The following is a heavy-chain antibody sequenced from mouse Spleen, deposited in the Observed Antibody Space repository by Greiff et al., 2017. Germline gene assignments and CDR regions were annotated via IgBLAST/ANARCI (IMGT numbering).Heavy chain of an antibody. CDR3: ARYLHGAFAY. D-gene: IGHD1-2*01. J-gene: IGHJ3*01. CDR2: ISTYYGDA. V-gene: IGHV1-67*01. CDR1: GYTFTDYA. Sequence: QVQLKQPGAELVKPGASVKLSCKGSGYTFTDYAMHWVKQSHAKSLEWIGVISTYYGDASYNQKFKDKATMTVDKSSSTAYMELARLTSEDSAVYYCARYLHGAFAYWGQGTLVTVSA.